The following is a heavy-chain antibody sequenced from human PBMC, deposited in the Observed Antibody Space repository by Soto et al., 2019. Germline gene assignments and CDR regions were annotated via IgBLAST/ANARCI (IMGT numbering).Heavy chain of an antibody. V-gene: IGHV3-33*01. CDR2: IWYDGSNK. J-gene: IGHJ4*02. CDR1: GSTFSSYG. Sequence: QVQLVESGGGVVQPGRSLRLSCAASGSTFSSYGMHWVRQAPGKGLEWVAVIWYDGSNKYYADSVKGRFTISRDNSKNTLYLQMNSLRAEDTAVYYCARDTKKGFGLQWLVPKPADYWGQGTLVTVSS. CDR3: ARDTKKGFGLQWLVPKPADY. D-gene: IGHD6-19*01.